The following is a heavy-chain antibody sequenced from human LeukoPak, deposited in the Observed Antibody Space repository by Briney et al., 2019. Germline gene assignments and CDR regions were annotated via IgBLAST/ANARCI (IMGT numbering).Heavy chain of an antibody. D-gene: IGHD3-10*01. V-gene: IGHV4-61*02. CDR2: FNTSGST. Sequence: SQTLSLTFTVSGGSISSGSYYWSWIRQPAGKGLEWIGRFNTSGSTNYNPSLKSRVTISVDTSKNQLSLKLSSVTAADTAMYYCATHYGSGLDWFDPWGQGTLVTVSS. CDR3: ATHYGSGLDWFDP. CDR1: GGSISSGSYY. J-gene: IGHJ5*02.